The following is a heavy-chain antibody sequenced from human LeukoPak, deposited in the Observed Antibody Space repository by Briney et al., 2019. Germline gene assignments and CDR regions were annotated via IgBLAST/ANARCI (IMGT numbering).Heavy chain of an antibody. D-gene: IGHD1-26*01. V-gene: IGHV3-20*04. CDR3: AKGRSSYSGSYNY. CDR1: GFTFDDYG. CDR2: INWNGGST. J-gene: IGHJ4*02. Sequence: GGSLRLSCAASGFTFDDYGMSWVRQAPGKGLEWVSGINWNGGSTGYADSVKGRFTISRDNAKNSLYLQMNSLRAEDTAVYYCAKGRSSYSGSYNYWGQGTLVTVSS.